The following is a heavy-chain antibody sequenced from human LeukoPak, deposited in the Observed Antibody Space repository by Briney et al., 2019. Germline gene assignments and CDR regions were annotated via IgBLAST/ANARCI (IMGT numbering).Heavy chain of an antibody. Sequence: GGSLRLSCAASGFTFSSYAMHWVRQAPGKGLEWVAVISYDGSNKYYADSVKGRFTISRDNSKNTLYLQMNSLRAEDTAVYYCARDLSFPSSRWLGPRYYYYYGMDVWGHGTTVTVSS. CDR2: ISYDGSNK. CDR1: GFTFSSYA. D-gene: IGHD6-19*01. CDR3: ARDLSFPSSRWLGPRYYYYYGMDV. V-gene: IGHV3-30-3*01. J-gene: IGHJ6*02.